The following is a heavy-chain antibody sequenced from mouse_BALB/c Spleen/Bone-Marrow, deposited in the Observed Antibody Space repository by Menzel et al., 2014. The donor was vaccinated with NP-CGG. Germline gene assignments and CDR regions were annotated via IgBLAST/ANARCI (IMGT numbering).Heavy chain of an antibody. CDR2: ISSGSTSI. Sequence: EVKLVESGGGLVQPGGSRKLSCAASGFTFSSFGMHWVRQAPERGLEWVAYISSGSTSIFYSDTVGGRFTISRDNPKNTLFLQMTSLTSEDTAMYYCARGGNWDDFDVWGAGTTVTVSS. V-gene: IGHV5-17*02. CDR1: GFTFSSFG. CDR3: ARGGNWDDFDV. J-gene: IGHJ1*01. D-gene: IGHD4-1*01.